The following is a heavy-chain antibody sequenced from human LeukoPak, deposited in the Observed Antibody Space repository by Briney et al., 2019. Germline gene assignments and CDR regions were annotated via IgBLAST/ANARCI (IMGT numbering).Heavy chain of an antibody. CDR2: ISYDGSNK. J-gene: IGHJ4*02. CDR1: GFTFSSYG. CDR3: AKATAMVTGYDY. V-gene: IGHV3-30*18. Sequence: GGSLRLSCAASGFTFSSYGMHWVRQAPGKGLEWVAIISYDGSNKYYADSVKGRFTISRDNSKNTLYLQMNSLRAEDTAVYYCAKATAMVTGYDYWGQGTLVTVSS. D-gene: IGHD5-18*01.